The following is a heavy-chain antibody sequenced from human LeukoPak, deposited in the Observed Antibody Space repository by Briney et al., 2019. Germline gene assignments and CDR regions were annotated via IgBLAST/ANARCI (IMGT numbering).Heavy chain of an antibody. CDR3: ARSHSPRPGIGVAGYGGYFDR. CDR2: ISYDGNDN. D-gene: IGHD6-19*01. J-gene: IGHJ4*02. V-gene: IGHV3-30*04. CDR1: GSTFSNYA. Sequence: GRSLRLSCVASGSTFSNYAIHWVRQAPGKGLEWVAVISYDGNDNYYADSVKGRFTISRDNSKNTLYLQMNSLRPEDTAVYYCARSHSPRPGIGVAGYGGYFDRWGQGTLVTVSS.